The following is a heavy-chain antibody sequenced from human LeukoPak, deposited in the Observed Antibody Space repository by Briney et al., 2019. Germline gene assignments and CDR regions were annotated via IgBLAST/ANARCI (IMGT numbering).Heavy chain of an antibody. CDR2: IYYSGST. V-gene: IGHV4-59*01. J-gene: IGHJ4*02. D-gene: IGHD6-6*01. Sequence: SETLSLTCTVSGGSISSYYWSWIRQPPGKGLEWIGYIYYSGSTNYNPSLKSRVTISVDTSKNQFSLKLSSVTAADTAVYYCAGGCSSSSPCDYWGQGTLVTVSS. CDR1: GGSISSYY. CDR3: AGGCSSSSPCDY.